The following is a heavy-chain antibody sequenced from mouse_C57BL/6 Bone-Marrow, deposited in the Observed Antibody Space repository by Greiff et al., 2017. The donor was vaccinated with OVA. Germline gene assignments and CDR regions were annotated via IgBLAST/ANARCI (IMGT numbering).Heavy chain of an antibody. CDR1: GYAFTNYL. CDR2: INPGSGGT. D-gene: IGHD2-1*01. J-gene: IGHJ3*01. V-gene: IGHV1-54*01. Sequence: QVQLQQSGAELVRPGTSVKVSCKASGYAFTNYLIEWVKQRPGQGLEWIGVINPGSGGTNYNEKFKGKATLTADKSSSTAYMQLSSLTSEDSAVYFCARVGGNYESSFAYWGQGTLVTVSA. CDR3: ARVGGNYESSFAY.